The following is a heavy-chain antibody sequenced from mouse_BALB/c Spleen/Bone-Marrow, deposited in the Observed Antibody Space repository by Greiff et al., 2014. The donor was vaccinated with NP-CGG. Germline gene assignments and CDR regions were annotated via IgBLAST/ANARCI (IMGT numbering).Heavy chain of an antibody. CDR3: ARGRTRGYTMDY. CDR1: GFTFSSYA. V-gene: IGHV5-6-5*01. CDR2: ISSGSST. Sequence: EVQLVESGGGLVKPGGSLKLSCAASGFTFSSYAMSWVRQTPEKRLEWVASISSGSSTYYPDRVKGRFTISRDNARNILYLQMSSLRSEDTAMYYCARGRTRGYTMDYWGQGTSVTVSS. J-gene: IGHJ4*01.